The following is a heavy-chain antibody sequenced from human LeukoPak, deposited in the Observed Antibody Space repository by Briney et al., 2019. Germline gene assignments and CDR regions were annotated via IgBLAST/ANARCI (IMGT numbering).Heavy chain of an antibody. J-gene: IGHJ5*02. D-gene: IGHD2-21*02. CDR1: GGSFSSYY. V-gene: IGHV4-34*03. CDR3: VARWGPRNWFDP. Sequence: SETLSPTCAVSGGSFSSYYWSWSRKPPGTGLEWIWEINRSGSTNYNPSPKRRITISVDTSKNQYSLKLSSLTVADPAAYFFVARWGPRNWFDPWGQRNPLTVSP. CDR2: INRSGST.